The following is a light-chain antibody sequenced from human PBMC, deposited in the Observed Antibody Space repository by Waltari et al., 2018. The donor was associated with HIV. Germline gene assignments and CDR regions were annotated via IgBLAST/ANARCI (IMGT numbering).Light chain of an antibody. CDR3: CSYAGSSTL. J-gene: IGLJ3*02. CDR1: SSDVGSYNL. Sequence: QSALTQPASVSGSPGQSITISCTGTSSDVGSYNLVSWYQPHTGKAPKLMIYEVSKRPSGVSNRFPGSKAGNTASLTIYGLQAEDEADYYCCSYAGSSTLFGGGTKRTVL. V-gene: IGLV2-23*02. CDR2: EVS.